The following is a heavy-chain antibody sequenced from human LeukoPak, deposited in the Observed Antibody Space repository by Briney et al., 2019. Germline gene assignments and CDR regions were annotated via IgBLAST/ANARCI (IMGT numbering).Heavy chain of an antibody. CDR2: IYPGDSDT. Sequence: GGSLEISCTGSGYSFSSYWIGWGRQMPGEGLGWVGIIYPGDSDTRYSPSFQGQVTISADKSISTAYLQWSSLKASDTAMYYCAVHSSGWSEIDYWGQGTLVTVSS. D-gene: IGHD6-19*01. CDR3: AVHSSGWSEIDY. J-gene: IGHJ4*02. V-gene: IGHV5-51*01. CDR1: GYSFSSYW.